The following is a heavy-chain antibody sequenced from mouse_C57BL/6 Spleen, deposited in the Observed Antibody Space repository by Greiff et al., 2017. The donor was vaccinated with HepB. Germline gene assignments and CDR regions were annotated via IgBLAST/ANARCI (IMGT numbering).Heavy chain of an antibody. J-gene: IGHJ2*01. CDR2: ISSGGDYI. CDR3: TREDDYNPGWFDY. D-gene: IGHD2-4*01. Sequence: EVKLVESGEGLVKPGGSLKLSCAASGFTFSSYAMSWVRQTPEKRLEWVAYISSGGDYIYYADTVKGRFTISRDNARNTLYLQMSSLKSEDTAMYYCTREDDYNPGWFDYWGQGTTLTVSS. V-gene: IGHV5-9-1*02. CDR1: GFTFSSYA.